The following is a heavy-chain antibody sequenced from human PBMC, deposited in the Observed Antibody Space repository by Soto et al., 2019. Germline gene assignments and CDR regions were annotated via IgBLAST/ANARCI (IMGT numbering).Heavy chain of an antibody. J-gene: IGHJ4*02. D-gene: IGHD3-10*01. CDR1: GFTFSGHA. CDR2: ISENGATT. CDR3: VPGSSGGEREDC. V-gene: IGHV3-23*01. Sequence: GGSLRLSCAASGFTFSGHAMTWVRQAPGKGLEWVSIISENGATTFYADSVRGRFTISRDNSKNILFLQLSSLRVEDTAIYYCVPGSSGGEREDCWGQGTLVTVSS.